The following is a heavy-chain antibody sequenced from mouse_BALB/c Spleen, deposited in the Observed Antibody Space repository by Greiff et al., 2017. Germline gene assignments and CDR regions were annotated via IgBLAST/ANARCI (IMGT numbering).Heavy chain of an antibody. Sequence: EVKLQESGPGLVKPSQSLSLTCSVTGYSITSGYYWNWIRQFPGNKLEWMGYISYDGSNNYNPSLKNRISITRDTSKNQFFLKLNSVTTEDTATYYCARDHPSSAMDYWGQGTSVTVSS. J-gene: IGHJ4*01. CDR1: GYSITSGYY. V-gene: IGHV3-6*02. CDR2: ISYDGSN. CDR3: ARDHPSSAMDY.